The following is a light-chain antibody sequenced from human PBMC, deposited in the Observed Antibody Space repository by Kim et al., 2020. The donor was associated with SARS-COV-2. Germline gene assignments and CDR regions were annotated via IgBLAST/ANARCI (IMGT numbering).Light chain of an antibody. CDR2: SYD. V-gene: IGLV1-44*01. CDR3: ATWDDSLDGWV. J-gene: IGLJ3*02. CDR1: NSNIGSNT. Sequence: ELTQPTSASGTPGQRVTISCSGSNSNIGSNTVDWYRQLPGTAPKLLIYSYDLRPSGVPDRFSGSKSGTSASLAISGLQSEDEADYYCATWDDSLDGWVFGGGTQLTVL.